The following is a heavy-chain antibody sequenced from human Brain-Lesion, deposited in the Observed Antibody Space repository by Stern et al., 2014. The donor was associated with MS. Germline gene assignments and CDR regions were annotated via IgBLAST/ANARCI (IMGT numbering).Heavy chain of an antibody. Sequence: VQLVESGAEVKKPGASVKVSCKTSGYIFTGYYIHWVRQAPGQGLEWMAWINPNTAGPKYAQQFQGRVTMSRDTSISTAYVELSSLTSDDTAVYYCARDQRGITIFGVVTDYYYLGMDVWGQGTTVTVSS. V-gene: IGHV1-2*02. CDR3: ARDQRGITIFGVVTDYYYLGMDV. J-gene: IGHJ6*02. D-gene: IGHD3-3*01. CDR1: GYIFTGYY. CDR2: INPNTAGP.